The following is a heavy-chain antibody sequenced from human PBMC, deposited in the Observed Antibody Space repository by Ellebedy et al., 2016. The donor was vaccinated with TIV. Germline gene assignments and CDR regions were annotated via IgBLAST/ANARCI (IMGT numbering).Heavy chain of an antibody. V-gene: IGHV3-23*01. CDR2: ISGSGGST. D-gene: IGHD5-12*01. Sequence: LSLTCAASGFTFSSYAMSWVRQAPGKGLEWVSSISGSGGSTYYADSVKGRFTISRDNSKNTLYLQMNSLRAEDTAVYYCAKDYSGLRGLDVWGQGTTATVSS. CDR1: GFTFSSYA. CDR3: AKDYSGLRGLDV. J-gene: IGHJ6*02.